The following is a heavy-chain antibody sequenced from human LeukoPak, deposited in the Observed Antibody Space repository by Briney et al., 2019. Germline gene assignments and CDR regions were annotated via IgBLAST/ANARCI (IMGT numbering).Heavy chain of an antibody. CDR3: ARDLIGYSYGYHYYYMDV. CDR2: INPSGGST. Sequence: ASVKVSCKASGYTFTSYYMHWVRQAPGQGLEWMGIINPSGGSTSYAQKFQGRVTMTRDTSTSTVYMELSSLRSEDTAVYYCARDLIGYSYGYHYYYMDVWGKGTTVTVSS. V-gene: IGHV1-46*01. J-gene: IGHJ6*03. CDR1: GYTFTSYY. D-gene: IGHD5-18*01.